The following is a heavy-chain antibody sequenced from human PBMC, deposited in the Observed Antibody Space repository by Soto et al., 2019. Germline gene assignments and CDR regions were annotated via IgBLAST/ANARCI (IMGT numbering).Heavy chain of an antibody. CDR1: GGSFSGYY. Sequence: SETLSLTCAVYGGSFSGYYWSWIRQPPGKGLEWIGEINHSGSTNYNPSLKSRVTISVDTSKNQFSLKLSSVTAADTAVYYCARRPYSGYQHKYWGQGTLVTVSS. D-gene: IGHD5-12*01. CDR2: INHSGST. V-gene: IGHV4-34*01. CDR3: ARRPYSGYQHKY. J-gene: IGHJ4*02.